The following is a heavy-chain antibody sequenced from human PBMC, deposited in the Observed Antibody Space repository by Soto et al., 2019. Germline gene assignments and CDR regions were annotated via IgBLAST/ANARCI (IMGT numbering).Heavy chain of an antibody. CDR2: ISSSGSTI. CDR1: GFTFSDYY. J-gene: IGHJ3*02. D-gene: IGHD3-9*01. V-gene: IGHV3-11*01. Sequence: GGSLRLSCAASGFTFSDYYMSWIRQAPGKGLEWVSYISSSGSTIYYADSVKGRFTISRDNAKNSLYLQMNSLRAEDTAVYYCARAGLRYLDWLLFDIWGQGTMVTVSS. CDR3: ARAGLRYLDWLLFDI.